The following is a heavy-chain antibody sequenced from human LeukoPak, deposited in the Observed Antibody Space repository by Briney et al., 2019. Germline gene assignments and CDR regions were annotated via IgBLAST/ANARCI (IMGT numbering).Heavy chain of an antibody. D-gene: IGHD2-15*01. CDR1: GFTFSSYS. CDR2: INHSGSI. V-gene: IGHV4-34*01. CDR3: ARGGPFLGPVAAGGLDV. J-gene: IGHJ6*02. Sequence: GSLRLSYAASGFTFSSYSMNWVRQAPGKGLEWIGEINHSGSIKYNPSLKSRVSILVDTSKNQFSLKLTSVTAADTAVYYCARGGPFLGPVAAGGLDVWGQGTTVTVSS.